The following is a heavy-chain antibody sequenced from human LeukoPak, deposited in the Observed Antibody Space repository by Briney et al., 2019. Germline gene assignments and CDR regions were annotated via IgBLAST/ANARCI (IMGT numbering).Heavy chain of an antibody. CDR1: GGSISSGGYY. Sequence: PSETLSLTCTVSGGSISSGGYYWSWIHQHPGKGLEWIGYIYYSGSTYYNPSLKSRVTISVDTSKNQFSLKLSSVTAADTAVYYCAGTMPRKYCSGGSCYAMIDYWGQGTLVTVSS. CDR3: AGTMPRKYCSGGSCYAMIDY. CDR2: IYYSGST. J-gene: IGHJ4*02. D-gene: IGHD2-15*01. V-gene: IGHV4-31*03.